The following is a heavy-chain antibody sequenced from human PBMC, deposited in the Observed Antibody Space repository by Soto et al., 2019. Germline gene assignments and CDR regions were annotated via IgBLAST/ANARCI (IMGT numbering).Heavy chain of an antibody. CDR3: ARDTKEYYYDSSGYYLRYYYYGMDV. CDR1: GGSVSGGNYY. V-gene: IGHV4-61*01. J-gene: IGHJ6*02. Sequence: QVQLQESGPGLVKPSETLSLTCTVSGGSVSGGNYYWSWIRQPPGKGLEWIGYIYYSGSTNYNPSLMSRVTLSVDTSKNQFSLTLSSVTAADTAVYYCARDTKEYYYDSSGYYLRYYYYGMDVWGQGTTVTVSS. CDR2: IYYSGST. D-gene: IGHD3-22*01.